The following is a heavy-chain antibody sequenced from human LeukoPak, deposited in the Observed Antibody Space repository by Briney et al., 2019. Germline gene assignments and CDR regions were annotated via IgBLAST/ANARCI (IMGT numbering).Heavy chain of an antibody. CDR2: IYHSGGA. D-gene: IGHD6-13*01. CDR1: GDSISGSGSS. J-gene: IGHJ4*02. Sequence: SETLSLTCAVSGDSISGSGSSWSWIRQPPRMGLEWIGYIYHSGGAYYNPSLRSRVTISLDTSKNQFSLRLSSVAAADTAVYYCAKDFIAQSPIPAYWGQGILVSVPS. V-gene: IGHV4-30-2*01. CDR3: AKDFIAQSPIPAY.